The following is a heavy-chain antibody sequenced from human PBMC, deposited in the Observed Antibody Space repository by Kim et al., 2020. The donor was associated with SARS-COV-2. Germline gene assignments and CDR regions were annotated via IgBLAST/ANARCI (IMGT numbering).Heavy chain of an antibody. J-gene: IGHJ4*02. Sequence: GGSLRLSCIASGFTFSSHWMHWVRQAPGKGLAWVSHINNDGSSTSYADSVKGRFTISKDIAKNTLYLQMNSLRADDTAVYYCARGGGGLDYWGRGTLVTVSS. D-gene: IGHD3-16*01. V-gene: IGHV3-74*01. CDR1: GFTFSSHW. CDR2: INNDGSST. CDR3: ARGGGGLDY.